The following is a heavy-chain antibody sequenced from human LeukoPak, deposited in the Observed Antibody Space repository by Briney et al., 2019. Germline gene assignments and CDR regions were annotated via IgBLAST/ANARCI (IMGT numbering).Heavy chain of an antibody. CDR2: INPKDGNT. V-gene: IGHV1-8*01. D-gene: IGHD4-17*01. J-gene: IGHJ2*01. CDR1: GYTFTGLD. Sequence: GASVKVSCKASGYTFTGLDINWVRQAPGQGLEWMGGINPKDGNTVYAQKFQGRVTMTGDTSTSTAYMELSSLRSEDTAVYYCARHNPYGQNPRLDWYFDRWGSGTLVTAS. CDR3: ARHNPYGQNPRLDWYFDR.